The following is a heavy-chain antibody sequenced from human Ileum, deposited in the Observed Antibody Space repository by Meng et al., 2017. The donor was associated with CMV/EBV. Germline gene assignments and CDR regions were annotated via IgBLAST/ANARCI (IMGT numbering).Heavy chain of an antibody. CDR1: GFTFNGYS. CDR3: AKDRDGGDNFGNGYYDY. Sequence: GESLKISCAASGFTFNGYSMNWVRQAPGRGLEWVSSINGGGGNIFYADSVKGRFTISRDNAKNSLYLQLSALRAEDTAVYYCAKDRDGGDNFGNGYYDYWGQGALVTVSS. D-gene: IGHD1-1*01. CDR2: INGGGGNI. J-gene: IGHJ4*02. V-gene: IGHV3-21*04.